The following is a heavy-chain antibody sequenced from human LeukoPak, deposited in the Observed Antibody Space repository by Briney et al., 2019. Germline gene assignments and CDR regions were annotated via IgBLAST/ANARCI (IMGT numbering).Heavy chain of an antibody. CDR3: AREPETPGIAVAGTDY. CDR2: IIPILGIA. V-gene: IGHV1-69*04. J-gene: IGHJ4*02. D-gene: IGHD6-19*01. CDR1: GYTFTGYY. Sequence: ASVKVSCKASGYTFTGYYMHWVRQAPGQGLEWMGRIIPILGIANYAQKFQGRVTITADKSTSTAYMELSSLRSEDTAVYYCAREPETPGIAVAGTDYWGQGTLVTVSS.